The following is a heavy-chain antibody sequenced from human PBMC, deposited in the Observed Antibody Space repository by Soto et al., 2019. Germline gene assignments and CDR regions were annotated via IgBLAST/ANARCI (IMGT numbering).Heavy chain of an antibody. CDR3: ARRLAVAGKRFDP. Sequence: ASVKVSCKASGGTFTSYEINWVRQATGQGLEWMGWMNPYSGYTDYAQKFQGRVTMTRNTSITTAYMELSSLTSEDTAVYFCARRLAVAGKRFDPWGQGTLVTVSS. J-gene: IGHJ5*02. V-gene: IGHV1-8*01. D-gene: IGHD6-19*01. CDR2: MNPYSGYT. CDR1: GGTFTSYE.